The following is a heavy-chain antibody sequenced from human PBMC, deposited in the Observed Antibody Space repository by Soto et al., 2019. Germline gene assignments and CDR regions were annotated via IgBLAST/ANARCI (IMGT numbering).Heavy chain of an antibody. D-gene: IGHD3-3*01. CDR2: INPSGGRT. CDR3: FRDVGD. V-gene: IGHV1-46*03. J-gene: IGHJ4*02. Sequence: QVQLVQSGAEVKKPGASVKVSCKVSGNIFTSQYMHWVRQAPGQGLEWMAMINPSGGRTSYAQMFQGRVTMTMETSTSTVHMELSSLRSEDTAVYYCFRDVGDWGQGTLVTVSS. CDR1: GNIFTSQY.